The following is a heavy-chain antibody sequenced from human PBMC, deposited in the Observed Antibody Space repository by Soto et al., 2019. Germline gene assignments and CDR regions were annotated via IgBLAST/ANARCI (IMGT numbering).Heavy chain of an antibody. D-gene: IGHD6-13*01. Sequence: EASVKVSCKASGYTFTGYSMHWVRQAPGQGLEWMGWINPNSGGTSYAQKFQGRVTMTRDTSTSTVYMELSSLRSEDTAVYYCARVSSWSCFDYWGQGTLVTVSS. CDR1: GYTFTGYS. CDR3: ARVSSWSCFDY. J-gene: IGHJ4*02. V-gene: IGHV1-2*02. CDR2: INPNSGGT.